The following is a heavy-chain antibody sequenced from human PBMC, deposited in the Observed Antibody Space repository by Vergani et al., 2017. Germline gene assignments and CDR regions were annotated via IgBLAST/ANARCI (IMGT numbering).Heavy chain of an antibody. CDR2: ISGSGGST. Sequence: EVQLLESGGGLVQPGGSLRLSCAASGFTFSSYAMSWVRQAPGKGLEWVSAISGSGGSTYYADSVKGRFTISRDNPKNTLYLQINSLRAEDTAVYYCARDRGYGLDYWGQGTLVTVSS. D-gene: IGHD6-25*01. J-gene: IGHJ4*02. V-gene: IGHV3-23*01. CDR3: ARDRGYGLDY. CDR1: GFTFSSYA.